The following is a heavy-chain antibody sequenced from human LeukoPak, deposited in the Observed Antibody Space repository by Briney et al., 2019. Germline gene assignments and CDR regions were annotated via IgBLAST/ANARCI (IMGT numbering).Heavy chain of an antibody. V-gene: IGHV3-23*01. Sequence: PGGSLRLPCTASGFTFNSYAMSWVRQAPGKGLEWVSGIDSSGDNTYYADSVKGRFTISRDNSKNTLYLQMNSLRAEDTAVYYCATPVTTKAFFDYWGQGTLVTVSS. D-gene: IGHD4-11*01. CDR2: IDSSGDNT. CDR1: GFTFNSYA. CDR3: ATPVTTKAFFDY. J-gene: IGHJ4*02.